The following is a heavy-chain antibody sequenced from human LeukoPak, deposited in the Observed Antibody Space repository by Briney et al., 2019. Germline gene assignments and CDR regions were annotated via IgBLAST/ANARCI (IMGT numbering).Heavy chain of an antibody. CDR1: GGTFSSYA. CDR3: ASPPGRKDRGINWFDP. Sequence: PGASGKVSCKASGGTFSSYAISWVRQAPGQGLEWMGRIIPILGIANYAQKFQGRVTITADKSTSTAYMELSSLRSEDTAVYYCASPPGRKDRGINWFDPWGQGTLVTVSS. V-gene: IGHV1-69*04. J-gene: IGHJ5*02. D-gene: IGHD3-16*01. CDR2: IIPILGIA.